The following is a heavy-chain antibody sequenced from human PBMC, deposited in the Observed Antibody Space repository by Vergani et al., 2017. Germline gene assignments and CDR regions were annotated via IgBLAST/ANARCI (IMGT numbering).Heavy chain of an antibody. V-gene: IGHV3-11*06. Sequence: VQLLESGGGLVKPGGSLRLSCAASGFTFSDYYMSWIRQAPGKGLEWVSYISSSSSYTNYADSVKGRFTISRDNAKNSLYLQMNSLRAEDTAVYYCARGAGDSSGYYSTIGMDVWGQGTTVTVSS. CDR2: ISSSSSYT. J-gene: IGHJ6*02. D-gene: IGHD3-22*01. CDR3: ARGAGDSSGYYSTIGMDV. CDR1: GFTFSDYY.